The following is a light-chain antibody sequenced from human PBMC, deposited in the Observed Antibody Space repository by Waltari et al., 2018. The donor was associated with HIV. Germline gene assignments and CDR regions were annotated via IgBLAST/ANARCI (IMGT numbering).Light chain of an antibody. Sequence: HSVLTQPPAVSAAPGQKVTISCSGTTSNIGNNFVCWYQKLPGTAPKLLIFDNHKLPSGVSDRFSASKPATSATLDITGLHTGDEAEYYCGTWDTSLNAGVFGGGTKVSVL. CDR2: DNH. CDR1: TSNIGNNF. J-gene: IGLJ2*01. CDR3: GTWDTSLNAGV. V-gene: IGLV1-51*01.